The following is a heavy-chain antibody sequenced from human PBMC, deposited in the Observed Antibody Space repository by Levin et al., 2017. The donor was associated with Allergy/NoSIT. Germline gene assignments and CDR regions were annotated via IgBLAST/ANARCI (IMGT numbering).Heavy chain of an antibody. J-gene: IGHJ4*02. D-gene: IGHD1-7*01. CDR2: ISGSGAST. CDR3: AKDQGNWNYYFDC. Sequence: RTGGSLRLSCAASGFTFRNYAMTWVRQAPGRGLEWVSAISGSGASTNYADSVKGRFTISRDNSKNTLYLQMNSLRAEDTALYYCAKDQGNWNYYFDCWGQGTLVAVSS. CDR1: GFTFRNYA. V-gene: IGHV3-23*01.